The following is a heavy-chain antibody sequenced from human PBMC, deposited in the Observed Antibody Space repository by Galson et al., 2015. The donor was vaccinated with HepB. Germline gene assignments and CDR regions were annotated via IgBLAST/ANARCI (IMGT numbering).Heavy chain of an antibody. V-gene: IGHV4-4*02. CDR3: ARDAGPAAGSGWFDP. Sequence: ETLSLTCAVSGGSISSSNWWSWVRQPPGKGLEWIGEIYHSGSTNYNPSLKGRVTISVDKSKNQFSLKLSSVTAADTAVYYCARDAGPAAGSGWFDPWGQGTLVTVSS. CDR1: GGSISSSNW. D-gene: IGHD6-13*01. J-gene: IGHJ5*02. CDR2: IYHSGST.